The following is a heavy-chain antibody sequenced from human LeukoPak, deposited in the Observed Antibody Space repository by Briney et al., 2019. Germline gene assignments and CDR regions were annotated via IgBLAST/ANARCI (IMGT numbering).Heavy chain of an antibody. CDR3: AKGFLGYSGYDFGPSDY. D-gene: IGHD5-12*01. CDR2: ISYDGSNK. J-gene: IGHJ4*02. Sequence: SGGSLRLSCAASGFTFSSYVMHWVRQAPGKGLEWVAVISYDGSNKYYADSVKGRFTISRDNSKNTLYLQMNSLRAEDTAVYYCAKGFLGYSGYDFGPSDYWGQGTLVTVSS. CDR1: GFTFSSYV. V-gene: IGHV3-30*18.